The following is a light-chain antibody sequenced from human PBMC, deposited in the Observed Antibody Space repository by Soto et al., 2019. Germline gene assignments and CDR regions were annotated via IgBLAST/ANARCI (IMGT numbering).Light chain of an antibody. CDR2: AAS. CDR3: LQHNSYPYT. V-gene: IGKV1-17*01. J-gene: IGKJ2*01. Sequence: DIQMTQSPSSLSASVGDRVTITCRASQDIRNDLGWYQQTPGKAPKRLIYAASSVQGGVPSRFSGSGSGTEFTLTISSLQPEDFATYYCLQHNSYPYTFGQGTKLEIK. CDR1: QDIRND.